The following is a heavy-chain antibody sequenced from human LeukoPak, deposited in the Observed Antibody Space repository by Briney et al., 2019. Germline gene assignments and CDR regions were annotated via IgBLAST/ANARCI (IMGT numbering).Heavy chain of an antibody. J-gene: IGHJ2*01. CDR1: GFTFSSYW. V-gene: IGHV3-74*01. Sequence: GGSLRLSCAASGFTFSSYWMHWVRQAPGKGLVWVSRIRSDGSSTSFADSVKGRFTISRDNAKNTLYLQMNSLRAEDTAVYYCARNSPGYCSGGSCSSYWYFDLWGRGTLVTVSS. CDR3: ARNSPGYCSGGSCSSYWYFDL. D-gene: IGHD2-15*01. CDR2: IRSDGSST.